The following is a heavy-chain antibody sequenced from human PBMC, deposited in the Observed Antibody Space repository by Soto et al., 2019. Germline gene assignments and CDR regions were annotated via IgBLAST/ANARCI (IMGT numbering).Heavy chain of an antibody. CDR3: AILYYSLGGSGFDY. CDR1: GYTFTSYG. J-gene: IGHJ4*02. Sequence: QVQLVQSGAEVKKPGASVKVSCKASGYTFTSYGISWVRQAPGQGLEWMGWISADNGNTNYAQKLQGRVTMTTDTSTSTAYLELRSLRSADTAVYYCAILYYSLGGSGFDYWGQGTLVTVSS. D-gene: IGHD2-8*01. CDR2: ISADNGNT. V-gene: IGHV1-18*01.